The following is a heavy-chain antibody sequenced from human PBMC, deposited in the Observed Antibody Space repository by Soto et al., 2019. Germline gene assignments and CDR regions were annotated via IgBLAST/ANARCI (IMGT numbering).Heavy chain of an antibody. CDR3: ARHRIAVAGPLDY. D-gene: IGHD6-19*01. J-gene: IGHJ4*02. CDR2: IYYDGSV. CDR1: SGAIRNSIYY. Sequence: SETLSLTCTVSSGAIRNSIYYWGWIRQPPGKGLEWIGTIYYDGSVAYSPSLKSRVTLSVDTSRNHFSVKINSVTAADTAVYFCARHRIAVAGPLDYWGQGTLVTVSS. V-gene: IGHV4-39*01.